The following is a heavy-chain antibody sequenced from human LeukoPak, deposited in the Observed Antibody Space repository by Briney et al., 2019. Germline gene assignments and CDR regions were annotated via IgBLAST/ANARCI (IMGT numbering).Heavy chain of an antibody. CDR2: FDPEDGET. CDR3: ARDSILTGYLPGGDAFDI. Sequence: ASVKVSCKVSGYTLTELSMHWVRQAPGKGLEWMGGFDPEDGETIYAQKFQGRVTMTEDTSTDTAYMELSSLRSEDTAVYYCARDSILTGYLPGGDAFDIWGQGTMVTVSS. CDR1: GYTLTELS. J-gene: IGHJ3*02. D-gene: IGHD3-9*01. V-gene: IGHV1-24*01.